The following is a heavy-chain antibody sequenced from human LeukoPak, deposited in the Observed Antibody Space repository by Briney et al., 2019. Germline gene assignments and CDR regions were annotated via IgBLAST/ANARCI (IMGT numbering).Heavy chain of an antibody. V-gene: IGHV3-23*01. Sequence: GGSLRLSCAASGFTFSSCAMSWVRQAPGKGLEWVSAISGSGGSTYYADSVKGRFTISRDNSKNTLYLQMNSLRAEDTAVYYCSVVVTAIPEFDYWGQGTLVTVSS. J-gene: IGHJ4*02. CDR3: SVVVTAIPEFDY. D-gene: IGHD2-21*02. CDR2: ISGSGGST. CDR1: GFTFSSCA.